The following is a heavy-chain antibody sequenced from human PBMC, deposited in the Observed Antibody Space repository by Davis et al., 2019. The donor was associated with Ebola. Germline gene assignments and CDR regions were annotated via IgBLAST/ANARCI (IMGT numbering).Heavy chain of an antibody. CDR2: IIPIFGTA. Sequence: AASVKVSCKASGGTFSSYAISWVRQAPGQGLEWMGGIIPIFGTANYAQKFQGRVTITADKSTSTAYMELSSLRSEDTAVYYCASGRYFDWLDFDYWGQGTLVTVSS. J-gene: IGHJ4*02. D-gene: IGHD3-9*01. CDR1: GGTFSSYA. CDR3: ASGRYFDWLDFDY. V-gene: IGHV1-69*06.